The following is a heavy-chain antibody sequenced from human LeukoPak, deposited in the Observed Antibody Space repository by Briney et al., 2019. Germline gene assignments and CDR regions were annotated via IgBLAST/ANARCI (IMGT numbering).Heavy chain of an antibody. Sequence: SETLSLTCTVSGGSFSSYYWSWIRKPPGKGLEWIGYIYYSASPNYNPPLESRVTISVDTSKNQFSLKLSSVTAADTAVYYCARGEYSSSWFSLDYWGQGTLVTVSS. CDR1: GGSFSSYY. J-gene: IGHJ4*02. CDR3: ARGEYSSSWFSLDY. V-gene: IGHV4-59*08. CDR2: IYYSASP. D-gene: IGHD6-13*01.